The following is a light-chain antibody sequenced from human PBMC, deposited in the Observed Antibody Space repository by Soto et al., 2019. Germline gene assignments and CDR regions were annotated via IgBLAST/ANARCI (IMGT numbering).Light chain of an antibody. CDR1: QSVSSSY. J-gene: IGKJ1*01. Sequence: EIVLTQSPGTLSLSPGERATLSCRASQSVSSSYLAWYQQKPGQAPRLLIYGASNKATGIPDRFSGSGSGTDFTLTISRLEPEDFAVYDCQQFPSWTFGQGTKVEIK. CDR2: GAS. V-gene: IGKV3-20*01. CDR3: QQFPSWT.